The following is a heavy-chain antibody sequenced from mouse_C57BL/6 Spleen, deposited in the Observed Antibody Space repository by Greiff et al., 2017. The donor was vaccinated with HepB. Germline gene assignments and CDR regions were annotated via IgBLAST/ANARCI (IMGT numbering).Heavy chain of an antibody. CDR2: IYPGSGST. J-gene: IGHJ1*03. D-gene: IGHD1-1*01. Sequence: QVQLQQPGAELVKPGASVKMSCKASGYTFTSYWITWVKQRPGQGLEWIGDIYPGSGSTNYNEKFKSKATLTVDTSSSTAYMQLGSLTSEDSAVYYCASGGGSRTDWYFDVWGTGTTVTVSS. V-gene: IGHV1-55*01. CDR3: ASGGGSRTDWYFDV. CDR1: GYTFTSYW.